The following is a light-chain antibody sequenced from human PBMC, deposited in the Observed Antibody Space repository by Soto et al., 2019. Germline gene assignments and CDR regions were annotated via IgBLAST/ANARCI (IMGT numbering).Light chain of an antibody. CDR3: QQYGSSPKT. Sequence: EIVLTQSPGTLSLSPGERATLSCRASQSVSSSYLAWYQQKPGQAPRLLIYGASSRATGIPGRFSGSGSGTDFTLTISRLEPEDFEVYYCQQYGSSPKTFGQGTKVEIK. J-gene: IGKJ1*01. V-gene: IGKV3-20*01. CDR2: GAS. CDR1: QSVSSSY.